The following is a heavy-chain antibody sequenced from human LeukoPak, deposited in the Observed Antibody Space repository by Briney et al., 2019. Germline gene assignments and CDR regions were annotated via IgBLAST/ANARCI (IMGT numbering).Heavy chain of an antibody. Sequence: GGSLRLSCVASGFTFSTYPMSWVRHAAGKGLEWVSAISGGGVNTYYADSVKGRFTISRDESKNTLYLQINSLRAEDTAVYYCAKSVGYHSDRSGYYWLGTFDSWGQGTLVTVSS. CDR1: GFTFSTYP. J-gene: IGHJ4*02. V-gene: IGHV3-23*01. CDR3: AKSVGYHSDRSGYYWLGTFDS. D-gene: IGHD3-22*01. CDR2: ISGGGVNT.